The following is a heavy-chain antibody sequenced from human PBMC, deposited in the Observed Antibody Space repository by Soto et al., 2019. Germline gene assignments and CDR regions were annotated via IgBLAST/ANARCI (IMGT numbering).Heavy chain of an antibody. J-gene: IGHJ6*02. CDR2: IYYSGST. CDR3: ARGNYYGSGSYPGLYYYYGMDV. V-gene: IGHV4-59*01. CDR1: GGSISSYY. Sequence: SETLSLTCTVSGGSISSYYWSWIRQPPGKGLEWIGYIYYSGSTNYNPPLKSRVTISVDTSKNQFSLKLSSVTAADTAVYYCARGNYYGSGSYPGLYYYYGMDVWGQGTTVTVSS. D-gene: IGHD3-10*01.